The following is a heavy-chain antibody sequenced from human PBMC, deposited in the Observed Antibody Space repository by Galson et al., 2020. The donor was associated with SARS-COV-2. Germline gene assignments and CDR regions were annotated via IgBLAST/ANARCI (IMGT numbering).Heavy chain of an antibody. Sequence: SETLSLTCAVDGGSLGDYYWSWIRQPPGKGLEWIGEVNPGGSTHYNPSHESRVTISVDISKKQFSLKLTSVTAADTAVYYCARLYGTRMLGRMDVWGKGTTVTVSS. J-gene: IGHJ6*03. D-gene: IGHD2-8*01. CDR2: VNPGGST. CDR1: GGSLGDYY. CDR3: ARLYGTRMLGRMDV. V-gene: IGHV4-34*01.